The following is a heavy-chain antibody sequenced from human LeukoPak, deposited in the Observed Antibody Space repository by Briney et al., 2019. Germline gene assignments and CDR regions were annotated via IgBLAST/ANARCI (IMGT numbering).Heavy chain of an antibody. CDR2: IYHSGST. Sequence: SETLSLTCTVPGGSISSYYWSWIRQPPGKGLEWIGEIYHSGSTNYNPSLKSRVTISVDKSKNQFSLKLSSVTAADTAVYYCASIDYGDPTGWFDPWGQGTLVTVSS. D-gene: IGHD4-17*01. CDR3: ASIDYGDPTGWFDP. CDR1: GGSISSYY. J-gene: IGHJ5*02. V-gene: IGHV4-59*12.